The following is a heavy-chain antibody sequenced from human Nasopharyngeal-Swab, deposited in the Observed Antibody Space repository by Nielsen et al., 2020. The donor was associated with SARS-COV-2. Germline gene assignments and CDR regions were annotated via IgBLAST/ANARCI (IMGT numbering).Heavy chain of an antibody. Sequence: GSLRLSCTVSGGSPSSSNYYWGWIRQPPGKGLEWIGTVSYSGPTYYNPSLKSRVTMSVDTSKNHFSLRLTSVTAADTAVYYCGRLTKTTVTRRLYFDYWGQGTLVTVSS. CDR3: GRLTKTTVTRRLYFDY. J-gene: IGHJ4*02. V-gene: IGHV4-39*02. D-gene: IGHD4-11*01. CDR1: GGSPSSSNYY. CDR2: VSYSGPT.